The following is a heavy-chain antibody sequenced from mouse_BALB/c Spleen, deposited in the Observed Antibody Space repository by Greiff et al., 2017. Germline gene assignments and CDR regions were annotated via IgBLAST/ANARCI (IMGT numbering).Heavy chain of an antibody. J-gene: IGHJ4*01. V-gene: IGHV5-9-4*01. CDR3: ARITTEDAMDY. CDR1: GFTFSSYA. D-gene: IGHD1-1*01. Sequence: EVQLVESGGGLVKPGGSLKLSCAASGFTFSSYAMSWVRQSPEKRLEWVAEISSGGSYTYYPDTVTGRFTISRDNAKNTLYLEMSSLRSEDTAMYYCARITTEDAMDYWGQGTSVTVSA. CDR2: ISSGGSYT.